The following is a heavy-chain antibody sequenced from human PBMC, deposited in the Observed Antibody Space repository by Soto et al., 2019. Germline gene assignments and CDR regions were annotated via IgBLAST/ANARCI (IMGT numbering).Heavy chain of an antibody. V-gene: IGHV4-59*01. CDR3: ERDNAYYYDSSGSVSSGGNWFDP. CDR1: GGSISSYY. CDR2: IYYSGST. D-gene: IGHD3-22*01. Sequence: PSETLSLTCTVSGGSISSYYWSWIRQPPGKGLEWIGYIYYSGSTNYNPSLKSRVTISVDTSKNQFSLKLSTVTAADTAVYYCERDNAYYYDSSGSVSSGGNWFDPWGQGTLVTVSS. J-gene: IGHJ5*02.